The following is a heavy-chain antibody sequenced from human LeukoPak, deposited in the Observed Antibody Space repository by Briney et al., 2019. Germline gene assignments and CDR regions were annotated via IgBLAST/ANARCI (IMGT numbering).Heavy chain of an antibody. D-gene: IGHD3-22*01. CDR1: GFTFSSYA. CDR3: ARVPYYYDSPYYFDY. Sequence: GRSLRLSCAASGFTFSSYAMHWVRQAPGKGLEWVAVISYDGSNKYYADSVKGRFTISRDNSKNTLYLQMNSLRAEDTAVYYCARVPYYYDSPYYFDYWGQGTLVTVSS. V-gene: IGHV3-30-3*01. CDR2: ISYDGSNK. J-gene: IGHJ4*02.